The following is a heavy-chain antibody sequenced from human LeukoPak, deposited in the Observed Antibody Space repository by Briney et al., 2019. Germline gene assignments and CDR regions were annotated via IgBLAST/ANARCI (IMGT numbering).Heavy chain of an antibody. J-gene: IGHJ4*02. CDR1: GGSINSSSYY. Sequence: PSETLSLTCTVSGGSINSSSYYWGWIRQPPGKGLEWIGNIFYSGSTYYGPSLKSRLTISLDTSRNQFSLKLSSVTAADTAVYYCAREHRPMEYYFDYWGQGTLVTVSS. D-gene: IGHD3-10*01. CDR2: IFYSGST. V-gene: IGHV4-39*07. CDR3: AREHRPMEYYFDY.